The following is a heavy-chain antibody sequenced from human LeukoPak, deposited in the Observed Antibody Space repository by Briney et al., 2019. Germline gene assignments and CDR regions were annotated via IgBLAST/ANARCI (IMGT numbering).Heavy chain of an antibody. CDR1: GGSISSGSYY. CDR3: ARDRYDILTGYYPFDY. CDR2: IYTSGST. V-gene: IGHV4-61*02. Sequence: SETLSLTCTVSGGSISSGSYYWSWNRQPAGKGLEWIGRIYTSGSTNYNPSLKSRVTISVDTSKNQFSLKLSSVTAADTAVYYCARDRYDILTGYYPFDYWGQGTLVTVSS. D-gene: IGHD3-9*01. J-gene: IGHJ4*02.